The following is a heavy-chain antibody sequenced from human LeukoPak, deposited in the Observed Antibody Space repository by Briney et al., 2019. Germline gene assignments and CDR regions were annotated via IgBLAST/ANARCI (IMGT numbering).Heavy chain of an antibody. CDR2: ISGSGGST. V-gene: IGHV3-23*01. CDR1: GFTFSSYA. CDR3: AKDRYNWNDEDY. J-gene: IGHJ4*02. D-gene: IGHD1-20*01. Sequence: GGSLRLSCAASGFTFSSYAMSWVRQAPGKGLEWVSAISGSGGSTYYADSVKGRFTISRDNSKNTLYLQMNRLRAEDTAVYYCAKDRYNWNDEDYWGQGTLVTVSS.